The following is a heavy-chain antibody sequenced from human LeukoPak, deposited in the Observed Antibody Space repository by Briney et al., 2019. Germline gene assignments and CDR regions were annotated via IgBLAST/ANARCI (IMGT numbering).Heavy chain of an antibody. J-gene: IGHJ4*02. V-gene: IGHV3-53*01. Sequence: GGSLRLSCAASGFTVSGNYMSWVRQAPGKGLEWVSVIYSGGGRTYYADSVKGRFTISRDNSKNTLYLQMNSLRAEDTAVYYCARDTRLNYDSGSYCLDYWGQGTVVSVSS. D-gene: IGHD3-10*01. CDR1: GFTVSGNY. CDR3: ARDTRLNYDSGSYCLDY. CDR2: IYSGGGRT.